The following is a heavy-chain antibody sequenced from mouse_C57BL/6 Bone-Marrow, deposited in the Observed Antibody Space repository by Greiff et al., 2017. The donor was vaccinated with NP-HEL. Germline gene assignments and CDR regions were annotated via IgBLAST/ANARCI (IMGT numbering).Heavy chain of an antibody. D-gene: IGHD2-5*01. CDR1: GYTFTSYW. J-gene: IGHJ4*01. CDR2: INPSSGYT. V-gene: IGHV1-7*01. Sequence: VQLQESGAELAKPGASVKLSCKASGYTFTSYWMHWVKQRPGQGLEWIGYINPSSGYTKYNQKFKDKATLTVDKSSSTAYMQLSSLTYEDSAVYYCARSGSSYYSNSDAMDYWGQGTSVTVSS. CDR3: ARSGSSYYSNSDAMDY.